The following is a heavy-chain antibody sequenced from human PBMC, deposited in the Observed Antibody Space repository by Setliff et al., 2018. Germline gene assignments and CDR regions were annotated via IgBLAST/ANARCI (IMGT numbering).Heavy chain of an antibody. D-gene: IGHD2-15*01. CDR1: GGSISPYF. V-gene: IGHV4-59*01. Sequence: LSLTCTVSGGSISPYFWCWIRQPPGKGLEWIGYIYHNGNTNFNPSLKTRVTMSVDTSKNQFALNLRSVTAADAAVYYCVRDRTAYSYGLDVWGQGTTVTV. CDR2: IYHNGNT. J-gene: IGHJ6*02. CDR3: VRDRTAYSYGLDV.